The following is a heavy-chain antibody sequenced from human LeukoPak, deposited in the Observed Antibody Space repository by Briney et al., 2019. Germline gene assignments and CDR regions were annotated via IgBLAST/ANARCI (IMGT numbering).Heavy chain of an antibody. J-gene: IGHJ4*02. CDR1: GFTFSSYA. CDR2: ISGSGGST. V-gene: IGHV3-23*01. CDR3: ARDRGEYYYGSGSYFEIY. D-gene: IGHD3-10*01. Sequence: PGGSLRLSCAASGFTFSSYAMSWVRQAPGKGLEWVSAISGSGGSTYYADSVKGRFTISRDNSKNTLYLQMNSLRAEDTAVYYCARDRGEYYYGSGSYFEIYWGQGTLVTVSS.